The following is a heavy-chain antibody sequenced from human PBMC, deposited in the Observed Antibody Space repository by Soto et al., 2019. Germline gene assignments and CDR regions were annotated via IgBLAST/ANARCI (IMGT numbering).Heavy chain of an antibody. CDR2: IGGRGNSA. D-gene: IGHD5-12*01. CDR3: VREGRGSFDF. V-gene: IGHV3-23*01. J-gene: IGHJ3*01. Sequence: GGSLRAYSADSVFIFTNYALTWVRQAPGKGLEWVSVIGGRGNSAYYADSVQGRFTISRDNSKNTLSLQMSSLTADDTAIYYCVREGRGSFDFWGRGTMVTVSS. CDR1: VFIFTNYA.